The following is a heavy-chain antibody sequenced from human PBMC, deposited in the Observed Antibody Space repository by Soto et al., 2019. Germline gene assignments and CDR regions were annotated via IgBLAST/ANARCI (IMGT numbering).Heavy chain of an antibody. CDR2: MFNNGST. D-gene: IGHD3-22*01. Sequence: PSETLSLTCTVSGGSISSYYWSWIRQPPEKGLEWIGYMFNNGSTHYNPSLKSRVTISVDTSKNHFSLKLSSVTAADTAVYYCARHLGYDSSGYYRNWFDPWGQGTLVTVSS. J-gene: IGHJ5*02. V-gene: IGHV4-59*08. CDR1: GGSISSYY. CDR3: ARHLGYDSSGYYRNWFDP.